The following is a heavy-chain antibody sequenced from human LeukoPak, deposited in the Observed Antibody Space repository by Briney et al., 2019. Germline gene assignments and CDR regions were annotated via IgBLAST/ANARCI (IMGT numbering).Heavy chain of an antibody. CDR3: ARGSRDTAMVPSYYYYYYMDV. Sequence: GASVKVSCKASGYTFTSYDINWVRQATGQGLEWMGWMNPNSGNTGYAQKFQGRVTMTRNTSISAAYMELSSLRSEDTAVYYCARGSRDTAMVPSYYYYYYMDVWGKGTTVTISS. CDR1: GYTFTSYD. CDR2: MNPNSGNT. D-gene: IGHD5-18*01. J-gene: IGHJ6*03. V-gene: IGHV1-8*01.